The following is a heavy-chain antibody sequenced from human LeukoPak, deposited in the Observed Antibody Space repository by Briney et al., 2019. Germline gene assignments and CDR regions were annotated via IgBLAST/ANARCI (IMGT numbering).Heavy chain of an antibody. V-gene: IGHV4-34*01. J-gene: IGHJ4*02. CDR2: INHSGST. CDR3: ARGGGDDYGDYIVY. CDR1: GGSFSGYY. Sequence: PSETLSLTCAVYGGSFSGYYWSWIRQPPGKGLEWIGEINHSGSTNYNPSLKSRVTISVDTSKNQFSLKLSSVTAADTAVYYCARGGGDDYGDYIVYWGQGTLVTVSS. D-gene: IGHD4-17*01.